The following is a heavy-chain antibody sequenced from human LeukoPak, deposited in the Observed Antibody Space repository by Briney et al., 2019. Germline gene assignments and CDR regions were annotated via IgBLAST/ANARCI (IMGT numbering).Heavy chain of an antibody. V-gene: IGHV3-30*03. D-gene: IGHD6-6*01. CDR2: LSDDGSSK. CDR1: RFTFSYFA. CDR3: AHWGSSGPFDY. J-gene: IGHJ4*02. Sequence: GGSLRLSCAASRFTFSYFAMHWVRQAPGKGLEWVAVLSDDGSSKFYADSVKGRFTISRDNSKNTLYLRMNSLRAEDTAVYYCAHWGSSGPFDYWGQGTLVTVSS.